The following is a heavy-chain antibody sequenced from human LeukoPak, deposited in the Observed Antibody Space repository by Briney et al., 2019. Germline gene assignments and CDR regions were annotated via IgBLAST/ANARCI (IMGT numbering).Heavy chain of an antibody. D-gene: IGHD3-9*01. CDR2: ISSGDRT. CDR1: GFTFSSYA. CDR3: AKDATASPYFHWFDN. J-gene: IGHJ4*02. Sequence: GGSLRLSCAASGFTFSSYAMNWVRQAPGKGLEWVAGISSGDRTFHTESVKGRFTISRDKSKDTLYLQMNSLRAEDTAVYYCAKDATASPYFHWFDNWGQGTQVIVSS. V-gene: IGHV3-23*01.